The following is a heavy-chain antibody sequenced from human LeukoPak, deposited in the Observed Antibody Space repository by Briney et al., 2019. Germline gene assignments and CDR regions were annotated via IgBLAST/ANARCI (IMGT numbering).Heavy chain of an antibody. CDR1: GFPFSSYG. Sequence: PGGSLRLSCKASGFPFSSYGMQWVRQAPGKGLEWVACITYDENIKYYADSVKGRFTISRDNSENTLYLQMNSLRAEDTAVYYCAKENTRDGYRRFHHWGQGTLVTVSS. CDR2: ITYDENIK. CDR3: AKENTRDGYRRFHH. D-gene: IGHD5-24*01. V-gene: IGHV3-30*02. J-gene: IGHJ4*02.